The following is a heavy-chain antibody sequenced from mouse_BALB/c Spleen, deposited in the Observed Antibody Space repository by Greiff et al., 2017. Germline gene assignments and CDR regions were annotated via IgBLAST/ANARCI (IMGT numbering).Heavy chain of an antibody. CDR3: ARGPYDGYYAGYFDV. D-gene: IGHD2-3*01. CDR1: GFTFSDYY. Sequence: EVQLVESGGGLVKPGGSLKLSCAASGFTFSDYYMYWVRQTPEKRLEWVATISDGGSYTYYPDSVKGRFTISRDNAKNNLYLQMSSLKSEDTAMYYCARGPYDGYYAGYFDVWGAGTTVTVSS. V-gene: IGHV5-4*02. CDR2: ISDGGSYT. J-gene: IGHJ1*01.